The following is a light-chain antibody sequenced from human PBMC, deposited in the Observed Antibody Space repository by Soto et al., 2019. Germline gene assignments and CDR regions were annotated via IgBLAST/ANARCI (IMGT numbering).Light chain of an antibody. J-gene: IGLJ1*01. CDR3: QSFDGSVNDLYV. Sequence: QSVLTQPPSVSGAPGQTVTISCTGRSANIGAGYDVHWYQQLPGTAPKLLIHGNNNRPSGVPDRFSGSKSGTSASLAITGRQAEDEADYYCQSFDGSVNDLYVFGTGTKLTV. V-gene: IGLV1-40*01. CDR1: SANIGAGYD. CDR2: GNN.